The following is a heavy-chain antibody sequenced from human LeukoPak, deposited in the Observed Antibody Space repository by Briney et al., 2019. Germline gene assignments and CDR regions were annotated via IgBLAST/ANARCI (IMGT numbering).Heavy chain of an antibody. J-gene: IGHJ5*02. CDR3: ARSLNYYGSGPTFDP. Sequence: GASVKVSCKASGYTFTTYDINWVRQATGQGLEWMGGIIPIFGTANYAQKFQGRVTITADESTSTAYMELSSLRSEDTAVYYCARSLNYYGSGPTFDPWGQGTLVTVSS. CDR1: GYTFTTYD. V-gene: IGHV1-69*13. CDR2: IIPIFGTA. D-gene: IGHD3-10*01.